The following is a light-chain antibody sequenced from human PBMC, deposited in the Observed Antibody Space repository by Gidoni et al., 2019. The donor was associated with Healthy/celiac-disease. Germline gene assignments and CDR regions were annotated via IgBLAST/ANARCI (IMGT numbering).Light chain of an antibody. V-gene: IGKV1-39*01. J-gene: IGKJ1*01. CDR1: QSISSY. CDR2: AAS. CDR3: QQSYSTPPEGT. Sequence: DIQMTQSPSSLSASVGDRVTITCRESQSISSYLNWYQQNPGKAPKLLIYAASSLQSGVPSRFSGRGSGTDFTLTISSLQPEDFATYYCQQSYSTPPEGTFGQGTKVEIK.